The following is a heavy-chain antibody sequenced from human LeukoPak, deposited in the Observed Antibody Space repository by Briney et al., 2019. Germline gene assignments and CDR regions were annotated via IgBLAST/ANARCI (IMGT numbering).Heavy chain of an antibody. V-gene: IGHV4-59*01. CDR1: GGSFSTYY. D-gene: IGHD3-16*01. CDR2: IYYSGST. CDR3: ARAVITFGGAVAKGFDC. Sequence: SETLSLTCTVSGGSFSTYYWSWIRQPPGKGLEWVGYIYYSGSTGYNPSLKSRVTMSLDTSKNQFSLNLSSVTAADTALYYCARAVITFGGAVAKGFDCWGQGTLVTVSS. J-gene: IGHJ4*02.